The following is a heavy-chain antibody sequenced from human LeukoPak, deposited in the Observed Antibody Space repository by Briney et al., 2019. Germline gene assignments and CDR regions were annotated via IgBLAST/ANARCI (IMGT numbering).Heavy chain of an antibody. Sequence: SETLSLTCTVSGGSITNYFWSWIRQPAGKGLEWIGRIYATGSTNYNPSLKSRVTMSVDTSKNQFSLKLSSVTAADTAAYYCARPASDSSWFYWYFDLWGRGTVVTVSS. J-gene: IGHJ2*01. D-gene: IGHD6-13*01. V-gene: IGHV4-4*07. CDR1: GGSITNYF. CDR2: IYATGST. CDR3: ARPASDSSWFYWYFDL.